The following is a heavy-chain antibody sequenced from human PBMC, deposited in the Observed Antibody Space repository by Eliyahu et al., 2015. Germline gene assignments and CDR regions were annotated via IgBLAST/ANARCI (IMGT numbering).Heavy chain of an antibody. CDR2: ISGSGGRT. CDR1: GFPFSXHA. Sequence: EVQLLESGGGLVQPGGSLRLACAAXGFPFSXHAXNWVRQAPGKGVEWVAGISGSGGRTSYADSXRGRFTISRDNSKKMLYLQMNSLRADDTAVYYCAKEGLVVSAAILYYKFYVMDVWGQGATVTVSS. CDR3: AKEGLVVSAAILYYKFYVMDV. V-gene: IGHV3-23*01. D-gene: IGHD2-2*02. J-gene: IGHJ6*02.